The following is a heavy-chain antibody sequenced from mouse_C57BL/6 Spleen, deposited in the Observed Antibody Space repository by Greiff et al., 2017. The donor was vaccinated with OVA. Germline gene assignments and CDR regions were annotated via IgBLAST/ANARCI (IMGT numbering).Heavy chain of an antibody. J-gene: IGHJ2*01. CDR1: GFTFSDYG. CDR2: ISSGSSTI. CDR3: ARMRSNYAVYFDY. Sequence: EVKLVESGGGLVKPGGSLKLSCAASGFTFSDYGMHWVRQAPEKGLEWVAYISSGSSTIYYADTVKGRFTISRDNAKNTLFLQMTSLRSEDTAMYYCARMRSNYAVYFDYWGQGTTLTVSS. D-gene: IGHD2-5*01. V-gene: IGHV5-17*01.